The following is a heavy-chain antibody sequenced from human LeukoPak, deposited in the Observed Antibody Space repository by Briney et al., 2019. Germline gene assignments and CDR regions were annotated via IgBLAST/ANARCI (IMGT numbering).Heavy chain of an antibody. Sequence: GGSLRLSCAASGFFFDEFGMTWVRQGPGKGLEWVSGINWKGANTGYADSVKGRFTISRDNAKNILYLQMSSLRAEDTALYHCARVQFDTSGFHNGFDIWGPGTMVTLSS. D-gene: IGHD3-22*01. CDR2: INWKGANT. V-gene: IGHV3-20*01. CDR1: GFFFDEFG. J-gene: IGHJ3*02. CDR3: ARVQFDTSGFHNGFDI.